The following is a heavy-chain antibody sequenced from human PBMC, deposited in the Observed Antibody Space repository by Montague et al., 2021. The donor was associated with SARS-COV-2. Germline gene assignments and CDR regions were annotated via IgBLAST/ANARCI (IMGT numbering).Heavy chain of an antibody. CDR3: ARTPGQIAGAAFDI. CDR2: IYYSGST. CDR1: GGSISSYY. J-gene: IGHJ3*02. D-gene: IGHD2-21*01. Sequence: SETLSLTCTVSGGSISSYYWSWIRQPPGKGLEWIGYIYYSGSTNYNPSLKSRVTISVDTSKNQFSLKLSSVTAADTAVYYCARTPGQIAGAAFDIWGQGTTVTVSS. V-gene: IGHV4-59*01.